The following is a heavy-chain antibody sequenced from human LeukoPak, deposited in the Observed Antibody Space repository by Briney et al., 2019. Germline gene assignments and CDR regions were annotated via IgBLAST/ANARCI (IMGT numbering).Heavy chain of an antibody. V-gene: IGHV3-23*01. Sequence: GGSLTLSCAASGLDFSSFAMSWVRQAPARGLEWLSSMKGTGETFYADSVRGRCTLFRDGSRNTVCLQLNNLRVEDTAVYYCARASWVSTADAVRWGQGTVVTVSS. D-gene: IGHD3-16*01. CDR3: ARASWVSTADAVR. J-gene: IGHJ4*02. CDR2: MKGTGET. CDR1: GLDFSSFA.